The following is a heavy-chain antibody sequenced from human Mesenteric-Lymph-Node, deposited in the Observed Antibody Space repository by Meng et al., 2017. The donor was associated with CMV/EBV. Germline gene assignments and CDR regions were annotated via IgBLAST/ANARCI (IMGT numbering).Heavy chain of an antibody. J-gene: IGHJ4*02. CDR3: ARGGSGVQDY. CDR2: ISSSSSYI. CDR1: GFDFNDHY. V-gene: IGHV3-11*06. D-gene: IGHD3-10*01. Sequence: GESLKISCIASGFDFNDHYMTWIRRAPGKGLEWVSSISSSSSYIYYADSVKGRFTISRDNAKNSLYLQMNSLRAEDTAVYYCARGGSGVQDYWGQGTLVTVSS.